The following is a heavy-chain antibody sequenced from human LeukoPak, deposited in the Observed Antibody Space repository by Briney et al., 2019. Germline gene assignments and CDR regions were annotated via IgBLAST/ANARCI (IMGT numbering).Heavy chain of an antibody. CDR3: ARVTRNRNYYDSSGYYDY. V-gene: IGHV3-21*01. J-gene: IGHJ4*02. D-gene: IGHD3-22*01. CDR1: GFTFSSYA. CDR2: ISSSSSYI. Sequence: SGGSLRLSCAASGFTFSSYAMTWVRQAPGKGLEWVSSISSSSSYIYYADSVKGRFTISRDNAKNSLYLQMNSLRAEDTAVYYCARVTRNRNYYDSSGYYDYWGQGTLVTVSS.